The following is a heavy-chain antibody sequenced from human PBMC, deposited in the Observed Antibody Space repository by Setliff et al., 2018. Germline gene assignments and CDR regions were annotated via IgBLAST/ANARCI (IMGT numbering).Heavy chain of an antibody. V-gene: IGHV4-59*01. D-gene: IGHD6-19*01. J-gene: IGHJ6*03. CDR2: YYYTGGT. CDR3: AREQWLDPPGYYYMDV. Sequence: SETLSLTCTVSGTSISRYYWSWIRQSPGKGLEWIGYYYYTGGTNYNPSLKSRVTRSIDTSKKQFSLKLSSVTAADTAVYYCAREQWLDPPGYYYMDVWAKGTTVTVSS. CDR1: GTSISRYY.